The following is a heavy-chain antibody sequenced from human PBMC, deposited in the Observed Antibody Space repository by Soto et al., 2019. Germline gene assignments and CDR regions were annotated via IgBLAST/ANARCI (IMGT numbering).Heavy chain of an antibody. V-gene: IGHV3-30*18. D-gene: IGHD6-19*01. Sequence: VQLVESGGGVVQPGRSLRLSCAASGFTFSDYAMHWVRQAPGKGLEWVAVVSHDGRNTHYADSVKGRFTISRDSSKNTVSLELTSLRAEDTADYYCAKGGRQWLVTSDFNYWGQGALVTVSS. J-gene: IGHJ4*02. CDR3: AKGGRQWLVTSDFNY. CDR1: GFTFSDYA. CDR2: VSHDGRNT.